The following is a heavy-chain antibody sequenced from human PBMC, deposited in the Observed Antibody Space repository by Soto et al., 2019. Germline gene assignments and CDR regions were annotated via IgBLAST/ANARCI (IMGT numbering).Heavy chain of an antibody. CDR3: ARVLGYWSGGSCYPPIRWCDP. V-gene: IGHV4-59*01. CDR2: IYYSGST. J-gene: IGHJ5*02. D-gene: IGHD2-15*01. Sequence: QVQLQESGPGLVKPSETLSLTCTVSGGSISSYYWSWIRQPPGKGLEWIGYIYYSGSTNYNPSLKSRVTISVDTSKNQFALKLSSVTASDTAVYYGARVLGYWSGGSCYPPIRWCDPWGQGTLVTVSS. CDR1: GGSISSYY.